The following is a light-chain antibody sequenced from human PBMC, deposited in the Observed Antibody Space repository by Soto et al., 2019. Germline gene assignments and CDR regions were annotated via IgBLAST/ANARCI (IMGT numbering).Light chain of an antibody. J-gene: IGKJ5*01. CDR3: QQYNNWLIT. Sequence: EIVMTQSPATLSVSPGERATLSCRASQSVSGNLAWYQQKPGQAPSLHIYGASTRATGLPARFSGSGSGTEFTLTISSLQSEDFAVYYCQQYNNWLITFGQGTRLEIK. V-gene: IGKV3-15*01. CDR2: GAS. CDR1: QSVSGN.